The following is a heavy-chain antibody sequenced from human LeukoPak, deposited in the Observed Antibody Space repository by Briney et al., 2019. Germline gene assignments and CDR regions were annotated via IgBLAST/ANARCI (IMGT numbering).Heavy chain of an antibody. CDR2: IGGGDGST. CDR1: GFTVSSNY. CDR3: AKHVGYCSSASCYFDY. J-gene: IGHJ4*02. D-gene: IGHD2-2*01. V-gene: IGHV3-23*01. Sequence: GGSLRLSCAASGFTVSSNYMNWVRQAPGEGLEWVSAIGGGDGSTYYADSVKGRFTISRDNSKNTLFLQMNSLRAEDTAVYYCAKHVGYCSSASCYFDYWGQGTLVTVAS.